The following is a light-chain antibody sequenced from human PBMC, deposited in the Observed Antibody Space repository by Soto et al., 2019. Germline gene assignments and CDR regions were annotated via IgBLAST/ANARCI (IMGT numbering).Light chain of an antibody. Sequence: EIVLTQSPATLSLSPGERATLSCRASQSVSSYLAWYQQKPGQGPRLLIYDASNRATGVSARFSGSGSGTDFTLTISRLEPEDFAVYYCQQRSNFITFGQGTRLEIK. CDR3: QQRSNFIT. V-gene: IGKV3-11*01. CDR1: QSVSSY. CDR2: DAS. J-gene: IGKJ5*01.